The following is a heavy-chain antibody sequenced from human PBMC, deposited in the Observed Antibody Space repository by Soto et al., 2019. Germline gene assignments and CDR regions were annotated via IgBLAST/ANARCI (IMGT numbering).Heavy chain of an antibody. V-gene: IGHV1-69*06. J-gene: IGHJ4*02. Sequence: ASVKVSCKASGVTVSSYAISWVRQAPGQGLEWMGGIIPIFGTANYAQKFQGRVTITADKSTSIAYMELSSLRSEDTAVYYCARDGISTVVHYYWGQGTLVTVSS. CDR2: IIPIFGTA. D-gene: IGHD4-17*01. CDR1: GVTVSSYA. CDR3: ARDGISTVVHYY.